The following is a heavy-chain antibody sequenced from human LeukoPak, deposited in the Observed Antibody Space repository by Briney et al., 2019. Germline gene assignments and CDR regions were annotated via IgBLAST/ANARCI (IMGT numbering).Heavy chain of an antibody. D-gene: IGHD5-18*01. J-gene: IGHJ3*02. Sequence: SVKVSXKAXXXXXXSXAXXWVRQXXXXXXXXXXXXXPILGIANYAQKFQGRVTITADKSTSTAYMELSSLRSEDTAVYYCASARPTGYSYGDDAFDIWGQGTMVTVSS. CDR3: ASARPTGYSYGDDAFDI. V-gene: IGHV1-69*04. CDR1: XXXXXSXA. CDR2: XXPILGIA.